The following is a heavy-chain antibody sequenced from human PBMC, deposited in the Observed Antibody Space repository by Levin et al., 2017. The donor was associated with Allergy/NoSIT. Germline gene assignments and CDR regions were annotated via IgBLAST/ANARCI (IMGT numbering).Heavy chain of an antibody. V-gene: IGHV4-61*01. Sequence: ESLKISCTVSGGSVSSSSYYWSWIRQPPGKGLEWIGCISYSGTTNYNPSLKSRVTISVDTSKNQFSLKLSSVTAADTAVYYCARSHDSTGYFNWGQGTLVTVSS. J-gene: IGHJ4*02. CDR1: GGSVSSSSYY. CDR2: ISYSGTT. CDR3: ARSHDSTGYFN. D-gene: IGHD3-22*01.